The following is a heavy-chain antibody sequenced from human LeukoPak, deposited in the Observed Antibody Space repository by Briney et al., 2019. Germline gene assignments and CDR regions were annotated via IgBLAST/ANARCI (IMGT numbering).Heavy chain of an antibody. CDR1: GVSISSYY. J-gene: IGHJ6*03. CDR3: ARQKYYYYYMDV. V-gene: IGHV4-4*09. Sequence: SETLSLTCTVSGVSISSYYWSWVRQPPGKGLEWVGYIYTSGSTNYNPSLKSRVTISVDTSKNQFSLKLSSVTAADTAVYYCARQKYYYYYMDVWGKGTTVTVSS. CDR2: IYTSGST.